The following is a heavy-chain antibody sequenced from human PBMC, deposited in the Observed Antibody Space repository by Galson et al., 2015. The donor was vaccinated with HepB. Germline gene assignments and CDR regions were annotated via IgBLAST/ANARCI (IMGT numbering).Heavy chain of an antibody. Sequence: SLRLSCAASGFTFSDYYMNWIRQAPGKGLEWVSSISSSSSYTNYADSVKGRFTISRDNAQNSLYLQMDSLRAEDTAVYYCASAKGAANWFDSWGQGTLVTVSS. J-gene: IGHJ5*01. CDR3: ASAKGAANWFDS. D-gene: IGHD6-13*01. V-gene: IGHV3-11*03. CDR1: GFTFSDYY. CDR2: ISSSSSYT.